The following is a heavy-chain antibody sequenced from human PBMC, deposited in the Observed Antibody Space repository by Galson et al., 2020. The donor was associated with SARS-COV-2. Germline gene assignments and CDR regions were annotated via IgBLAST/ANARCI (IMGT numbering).Heavy chain of an antibody. CDR1: GFPFSTYS. J-gene: IGHJ6*02. CDR2: ISTSSRYT. V-gene: IGHV3-21*01. D-gene: IGHD5-18*01. CDR3: ARDEGIRGYNYGRLYYGMDV. Sequence: NSGGSLRLSCAASGFPFSTYSMNWVRLAPGKGLEWVSSISTSSRYTYYVDSVKGRFSISRDNPRNSLYLQMNSLGAEDTAVYYCARDEGIRGYNYGRLYYGMDVWGQGTTVTVSS.